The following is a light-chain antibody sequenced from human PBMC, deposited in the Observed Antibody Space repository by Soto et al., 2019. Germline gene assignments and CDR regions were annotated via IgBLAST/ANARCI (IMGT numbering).Light chain of an antibody. CDR3: QQTRSYPST. Sequence: IPLTQSPSSLSASVGDSVTITCRASQGIMTYLAWYQQKPGKAPNLLIYGSSTLQSGVPLRFSGSGSGTDFTLTINSLQAEDFATYYCQQTRSYPSTFGGGTKVDIK. J-gene: IGKJ4*01. CDR2: GSS. CDR1: QGIMTY. V-gene: IGKV1-9*01.